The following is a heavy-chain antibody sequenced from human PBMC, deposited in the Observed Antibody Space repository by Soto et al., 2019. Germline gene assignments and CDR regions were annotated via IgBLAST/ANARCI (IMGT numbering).Heavy chain of an antibody. D-gene: IGHD3-10*01. CDR2: TYYRSKWFH. CDR3: ARGNALDV. V-gene: IGHV6-1*01. J-gene: IGHJ3*01. Sequence: QGQLQQSGPGLVKPSQTLSLTCAISGDSVSSDITSWNWIRPSPSSGLEWLGRTYYRSKWFHDYAASVKSRITINPDTSKNQFSLELNSMTPEDTAVYYCARGNALDVWGQGTVVTVSS. CDR1: GDSVSSDITS.